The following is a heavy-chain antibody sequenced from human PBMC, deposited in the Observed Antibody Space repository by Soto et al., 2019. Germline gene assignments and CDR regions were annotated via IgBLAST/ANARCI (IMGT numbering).Heavy chain of an antibody. V-gene: IGHV3-33*01. D-gene: IGHD4-17*01. CDR3: ARDRRYGDSDAFDI. Sequence: GGSLRLSCAASGFTFSSYGMHWVHQAPGKGLEWVAVIWYDGSNKYYADSVKGRFTISRDNSKNTLYLQMNSLRAEDTAVYYCARDRRYGDSDAFDIWGQGTMVTVSS. J-gene: IGHJ3*02. CDR2: IWYDGSNK. CDR1: GFTFSSYG.